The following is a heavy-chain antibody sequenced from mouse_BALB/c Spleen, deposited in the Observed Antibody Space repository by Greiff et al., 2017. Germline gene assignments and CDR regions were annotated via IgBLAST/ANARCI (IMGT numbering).Heavy chain of an antibody. J-gene: IGHJ4*01. Sequence: EVKLMESGPGLVKPSQSLSLTCSVTGYSITSGYYWNWIRQFPGNKLEWMGYISYDGSNNYNPSLKNRISITRDTSKNQFFLKLNSVTTEDTATYYCAREAHYYAMDYWGQGTSVTVSS. CDR2: ISYDGSN. V-gene: IGHV3-6*02. CDR3: AREAHYYAMDY. CDR1: GYSITSGYY.